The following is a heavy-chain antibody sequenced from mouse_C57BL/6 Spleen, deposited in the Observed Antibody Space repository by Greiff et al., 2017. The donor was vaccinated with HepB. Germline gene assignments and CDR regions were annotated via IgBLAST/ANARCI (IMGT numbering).Heavy chain of an antibody. CDR2: INPNNGGT. CDR1: GYTFTDYN. Sequence: EVQLQQSGPELVKPGASVKMSCKASGYTFTDYNMHWVKQSHGKSLEWIGYINPNNGGTSYNQKFKGKATLTVNKSSSTAYMELRSLTSEDSAVYYCAREMTTVVGSRYYYAMDYWGQGTSVTVSS. CDR3: AREMTTVVGSRYYYAMDY. J-gene: IGHJ4*01. V-gene: IGHV1-22*01. D-gene: IGHD1-1*01.